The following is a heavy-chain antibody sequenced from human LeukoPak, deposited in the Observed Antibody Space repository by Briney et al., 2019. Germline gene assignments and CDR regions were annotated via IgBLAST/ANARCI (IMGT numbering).Heavy chain of an antibody. D-gene: IGHD2-2*02. V-gene: IGHV4-4*07. J-gene: IGHJ4*02. CDR1: GGSISSYY. CDR2: IYTSGST. CDR3: ASSKGYCSSTSCYRPPHFDF. Sequence: PSETLSLTCTVSGGSISSYYWSWVRQPAGKGLEWIGRIYTSGSTNYNPSLKSRVTMSVDTSKNQFSLKLSSVTAADTAVYYCASSKGYCSSTSCYRPPHFDFWGQGTLVTVSS.